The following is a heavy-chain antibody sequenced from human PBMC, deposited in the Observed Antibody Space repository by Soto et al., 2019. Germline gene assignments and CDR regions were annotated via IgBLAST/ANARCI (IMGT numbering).Heavy chain of an antibody. CDR1: GGSVSSGSYY. V-gene: IGHV4-61*01. CDR2: IYYTGST. J-gene: IGHJ5*02. D-gene: IGHD2-15*01. Sequence: QVQLQESGPGLVKPSETLSVTCTVSGGSVSSGSYYWSWIRQPPGKGLEWIGFIYYTGSTNYNPSPKRRVTISLDKSKIQFSLKLSSVTAADTAVYYCASALYCSGGSCSFDPWGQGTLVTVSS. CDR3: ASALYCSGGSCSFDP.